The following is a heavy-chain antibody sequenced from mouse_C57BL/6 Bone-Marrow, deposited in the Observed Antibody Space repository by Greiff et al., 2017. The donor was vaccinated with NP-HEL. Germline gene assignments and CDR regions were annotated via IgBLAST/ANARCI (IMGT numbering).Heavy chain of an antibody. Sequence: VQLQQSGAELVRPGASVKLSCKASGYTFTDYYINWVKQRPGQGLEWIARIYPGSGNTYYNEKFKGKDTLTAEKSSSTAYMQLSSLTSEDSAVYFCARGIYYAMDYWGQGTSVTVSS. V-gene: IGHV1-76*01. J-gene: IGHJ4*01. CDR3: ARGIYYAMDY. CDR1: GYTFTDYY. CDR2: IYPGSGNT.